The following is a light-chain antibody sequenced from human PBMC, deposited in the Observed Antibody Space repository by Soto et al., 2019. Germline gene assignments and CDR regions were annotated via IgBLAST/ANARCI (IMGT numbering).Light chain of an antibody. CDR3: QQQSNWPRA. V-gene: IGKV3-15*01. J-gene: IGKJ1*01. CDR2: GAS. CDR1: QSVGNN. Sequence: EIVMTQSPATLSVSPGERATLSCRASQSVGNNLAWYQQNPGQAPRLLIHGASTRATGIPARFSGSGSGTEFTLTISSLQSEDFAVYYWQQQSNWPRAFGQGTKVEMK.